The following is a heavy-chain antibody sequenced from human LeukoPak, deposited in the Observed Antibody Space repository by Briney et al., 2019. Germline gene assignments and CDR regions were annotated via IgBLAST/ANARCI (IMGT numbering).Heavy chain of an antibody. V-gene: IGHV4-30-4*01. CDR1: GGSISSGDYY. D-gene: IGHD1-14*01. CDR2: IYYSGST. Sequence: SETLSLTCTVSGGSISSGDYYWSWIRQPPGKGLEWIGYIYYSGSTYYNPSLKSRVTISVDTSKNQFSLKLSSVTAADTAVYYCARDLPPPDSSAFDIWGQGTMVTVSS. CDR3: ARDLPPPDSSAFDI. J-gene: IGHJ3*02.